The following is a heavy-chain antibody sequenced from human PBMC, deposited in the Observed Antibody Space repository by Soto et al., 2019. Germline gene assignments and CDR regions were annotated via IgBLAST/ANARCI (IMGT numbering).Heavy chain of an antibody. V-gene: IGHV4-59*08. J-gene: IGHJ5*02. CDR1: GGSISRYY. CDR3: ARVTESTLDP. Sequence: PSETLSLTCTVSGGSISRYYWSWIRQPPGKGLEWIGYVYDSGTTHYNPSLESRVTISVDTSKNQFSLKLGSVTAADTAMYYCARVTESTLDPWGQGTLVTVSS. D-gene: IGHD3-10*01. CDR2: VYDSGTT.